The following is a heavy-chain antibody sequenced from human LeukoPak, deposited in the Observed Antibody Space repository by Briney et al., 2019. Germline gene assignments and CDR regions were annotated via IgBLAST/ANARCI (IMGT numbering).Heavy chain of an antibody. Sequence: SVKVCCKASGGTFSSYAISWVRQAPGQGIEWMGGIVPIFGTANYAQKFQGRVTITADESTSTAYMELSSLRSEDTAVYYCAAGPHCTNGVCYGAFDIWGQGTMVTVSS. CDR1: GGTFSSYA. V-gene: IGHV1-69*13. CDR2: IVPIFGTA. CDR3: AAGPHCTNGVCYGAFDI. J-gene: IGHJ3*02. D-gene: IGHD2-8*01.